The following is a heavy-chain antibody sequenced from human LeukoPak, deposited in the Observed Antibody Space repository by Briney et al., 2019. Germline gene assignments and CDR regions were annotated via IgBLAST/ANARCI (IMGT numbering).Heavy chain of an antibody. D-gene: IGHD6-13*01. CDR2: ISAYNGNT. J-gene: IGHJ4*02. Sequence: ASVKVSCKASGYTFASYGISWVRQDPGQGLEWMGWISAYNGNTNYAQKLQGRVTMTTDTSTNTAYMELRSLRSDDTAVYYCARDSMTATAGTFDYWGQGTLVTVSS. CDR3: ARDSMTATAGTFDY. V-gene: IGHV1-18*01. CDR1: GYTFASYG.